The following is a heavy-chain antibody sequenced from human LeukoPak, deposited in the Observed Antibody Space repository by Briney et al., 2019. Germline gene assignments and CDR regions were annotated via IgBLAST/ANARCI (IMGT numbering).Heavy chain of an antibody. CDR1: GFTFSSYS. CDR2: ISSSSTYI. D-gene: IGHD3-22*01. V-gene: IGHV3-21*01. J-gene: IGHJ2*01. Sequence: GGSLRLSCAASGFTFSSYSMNWVRQAPGKGLEWVSSISSSSTYIYYADSVKGRFTISRDNAKNSLYLQMNSLRAEDTAVYYCARGNCYDSSGYCWYFDLWGRGTLVTVSS. CDR3: ARGNCYDSSGYCWYFDL.